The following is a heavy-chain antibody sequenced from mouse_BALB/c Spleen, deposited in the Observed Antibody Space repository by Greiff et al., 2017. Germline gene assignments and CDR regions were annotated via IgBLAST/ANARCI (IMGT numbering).Heavy chain of an antibody. CDR1: GYTFTSYW. Sequence: QVQLQQSGPELVKPGASVKISCKASGYTFTSYWMNWVKQRPGRGLEWIGRIDPSDSETHYNQKFKDKATLTVDKSSSTAYIQLSSLTSEDSAVYYCARSGYYDFDVWGAGTTVTVSS. CDR2: IDPSDSET. J-gene: IGHJ1*01. CDR3: ARSGYYDFDV. D-gene: IGHD2-3*01. V-gene: IGHV1S126*01.